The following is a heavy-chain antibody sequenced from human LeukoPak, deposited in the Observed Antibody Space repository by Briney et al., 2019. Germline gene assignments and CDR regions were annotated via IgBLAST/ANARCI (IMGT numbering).Heavy chain of an antibody. CDR2: IIPIFGTA. CDR3: AGSRDGYNWGDSDY. D-gene: IGHD5-24*01. V-gene: IGHV1-69*13. CDR1: GGTFSSYA. Sequence: ASVKVSCKASGGTFSSYATGWVRQAPGQGLEWMGGIIPIFGTANYAQKFQGRVTITADESTSTAYMELSSLRSEDTAVYYCAGSRDGYNWGDSDYWGQGTLVTVSS. J-gene: IGHJ4*02.